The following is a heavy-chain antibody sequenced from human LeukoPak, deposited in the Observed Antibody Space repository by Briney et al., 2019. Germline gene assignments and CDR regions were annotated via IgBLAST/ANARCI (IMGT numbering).Heavy chain of an antibody. CDR1: GGPISSSSYY. CDR3: ARGGECSSSIGY. Sequence: PSETLSLTCTVSGGPISSSSYYWGWIRQPPGKGLEWIGSIYYSGSTYYNPSLKSRVTISVDTSKNQFSLKLSSVTAADTAVYYCARGGECSSSIGYWGQGTLVTVSS. J-gene: IGHJ4*02. D-gene: IGHD6-6*01. CDR2: IYYSGST. V-gene: IGHV4-39*01.